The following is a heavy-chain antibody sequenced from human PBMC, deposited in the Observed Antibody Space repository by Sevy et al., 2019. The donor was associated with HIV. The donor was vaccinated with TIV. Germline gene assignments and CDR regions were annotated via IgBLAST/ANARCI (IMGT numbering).Heavy chain of an antibody. J-gene: IGHJ3*02. CDR2: IYYSGST. D-gene: IGHD3-22*01. CDR3: ARNHRPYYYDSRGTFDI. CDR1: GGSISSGGYY. Sequence: SETLSLTCTVSGGSISSGGYYWSWIRQHPGKGLEWIGYIYYSGSTYYNPSLKSRVTISVDTSKNQFSLKLSSVTAADTAVYYCARNHRPYYYDSRGTFDIWGQGTMVIVSS. V-gene: IGHV4-31*03.